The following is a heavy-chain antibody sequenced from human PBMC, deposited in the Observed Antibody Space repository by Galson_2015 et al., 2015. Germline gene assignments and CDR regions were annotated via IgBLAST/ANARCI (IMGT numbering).Heavy chain of an antibody. Sequence: SVKVSCKASGYTFTSYGISWVRQAPGQGLEWMGWISAYNGNTNYAQKLQGRVTMTTDTSTSTAYMELRSLRSDDTAVYYCARTLLRLGELSFERGFDYWGQGTLVTVSS. CDR1: GYTFTSYG. D-gene: IGHD3-16*02. V-gene: IGHV1-18*04. J-gene: IGHJ4*02. CDR2: ISAYNGNT. CDR3: ARTLLRLGELSFERGFDY.